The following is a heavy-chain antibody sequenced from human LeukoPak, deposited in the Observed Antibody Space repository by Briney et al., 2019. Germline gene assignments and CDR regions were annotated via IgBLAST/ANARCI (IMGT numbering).Heavy chain of an antibody. CDR2: ISYDGSNK. V-gene: IGHV3-30-3*01. CDR1: GFTFSSYA. D-gene: IGHD3-22*01. Sequence: PGGSLRLSCAASGFTFSSYAMHWVRQAPGKGLEWVAVISYDGSNKYYADSVKGRFTISRDNSKNTLYLQMNSLRAEDTAVYYCARVPLGSSGYNWGQGTLVTVSS. J-gene: IGHJ4*02. CDR3: ARVPLGSSGYN.